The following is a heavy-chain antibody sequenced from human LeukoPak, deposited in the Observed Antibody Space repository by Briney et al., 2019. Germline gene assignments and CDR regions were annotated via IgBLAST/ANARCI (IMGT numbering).Heavy chain of an antibody. CDR3: AKDDSVWSGYYNPGLFDY. CDR2: IRYDGSNK. Sequence: PGGSLRLTCAASGFTFSSYGMHWVSQAPGKGLEWVSFIRYDGSNKYYADSVKGRFTISRDNSKNTLYLQMNSLRAEDTAVYYCAKDDSVWSGYYNPGLFDYWGQGTLVTVSS. D-gene: IGHD3-3*01. J-gene: IGHJ4*02. V-gene: IGHV3-30*02. CDR1: GFTFSSYG.